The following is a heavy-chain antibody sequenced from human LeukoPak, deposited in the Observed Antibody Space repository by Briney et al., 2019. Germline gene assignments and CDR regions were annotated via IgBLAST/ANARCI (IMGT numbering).Heavy chain of an antibody. J-gene: IGHJ5*02. CDR2: ISAYNGNT. CDR3: ARDRGAITGTTYWFDP. V-gene: IGHV1-18*01. D-gene: IGHD1-7*01. CDR1: GYTFTSYG. Sequence: ASVKVSCKASGYTFTSYGISWVRQAPGQGLEWMGWISAYNGNTNYAQKLQGRVTMTTDTSTSTAYMELRSLRSDDTAVYYCARDRGAITGTTYWFDPWGQGTLVTVSS.